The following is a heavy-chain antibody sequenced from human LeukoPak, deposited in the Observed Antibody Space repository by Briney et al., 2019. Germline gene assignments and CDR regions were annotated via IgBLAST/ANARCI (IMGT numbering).Heavy chain of an antibody. Sequence: SETLSLTCTVSGGSISSGSYYWSWIRQPAGKGLEWIGRIYTSGSTNYNPSLKSRVTISVDTSKNQFSLNLRSVNVADTAVYYCARDYRQQLVPDAFDIWGQGTMVTVSS. CDR3: ARDYRQQLVPDAFDI. D-gene: IGHD6-13*01. CDR1: GGSISSGSYY. CDR2: IYTSGST. J-gene: IGHJ3*02. V-gene: IGHV4-61*02.